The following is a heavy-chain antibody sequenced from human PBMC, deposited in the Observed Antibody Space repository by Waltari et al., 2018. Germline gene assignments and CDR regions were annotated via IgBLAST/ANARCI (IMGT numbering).Heavy chain of an antibody. CDR2: IQYDGSET. CDR1: GFTFSRFG. D-gene: IGHD2-15*01. V-gene: IGHV3-30*02. J-gene: IGHJ4*01. CDR3: AKSRLSGTFNYLDY. Sequence: QVRLVESGGGVVQPGGSLRLSCTTSGFTFSRFGMHWVRQTPGNGLEYVACIQYDGSETSSTDLVKGRFTISRDNSKSTLYMQMDSLRPDDTAIYYAAKSRLSGTFNYLDYRGHVILDTVSS.